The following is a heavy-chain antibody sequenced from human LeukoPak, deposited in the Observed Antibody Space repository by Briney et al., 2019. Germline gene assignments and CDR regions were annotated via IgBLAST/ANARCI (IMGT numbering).Heavy chain of an antibody. J-gene: IGHJ3*02. D-gene: IGHD7-27*01. CDR2: ISDSGGRT. V-gene: IGHV3-23*01. CDR1: GFTFSSYA. CDR3: AREILTGYAFDI. Sequence: PGGSLRLSCEASGFTFSSYAMSWVRQAPGEGLEWVSGISDSGGRTYCADSVKGRFTISRDNSKNTLYVQMYSLRAEDTALYYCAREILTGYAFDIWGQGTMVTVSS.